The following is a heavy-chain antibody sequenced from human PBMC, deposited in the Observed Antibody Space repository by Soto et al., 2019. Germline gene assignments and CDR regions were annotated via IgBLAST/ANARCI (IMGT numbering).Heavy chain of an antibody. CDR3: ARRSLSSMNWFDP. CDR1: GGSFSGYY. Sequence: PSETPALTCAVYGGSFSGYYWSWIRQPPGKGLEWIGEINHSGSTNYNPFLKSPVTISVDTSKNQFSLKLSSVTAADTAVYYCARRSLSSMNWFDPWGQGTLVTVSS. D-gene: IGHD2-2*01. V-gene: IGHV4-34*01. J-gene: IGHJ5*02. CDR2: INHSGST.